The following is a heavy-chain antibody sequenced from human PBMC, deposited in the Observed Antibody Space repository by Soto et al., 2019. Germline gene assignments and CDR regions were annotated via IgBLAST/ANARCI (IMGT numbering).Heavy chain of an antibody. V-gene: IGHV4-30-4*01. CDR1: GGSISSGDYY. CDR2: IYYSGST. D-gene: IGHD3-3*01. J-gene: IGHJ6*02. Sequence: TSETLSLTCTVSGGSISSGDYYWSWIRQPPGKGLEWIGYIYYSGSTYYNPSLKSRVTISVDTSKNQFSLKLSSVTAADTAVYYCASAITIFGVVHVVWGQGTTVTVSS. CDR3: ASAITIFGVVHVV.